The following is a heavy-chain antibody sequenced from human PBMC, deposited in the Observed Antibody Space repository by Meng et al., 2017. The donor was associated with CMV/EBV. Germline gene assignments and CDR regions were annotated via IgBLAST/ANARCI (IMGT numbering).Heavy chain of an antibody. Sequence: ASVKVSCKTSGYTFTGHFFHWIRQAPGQGLEWMGWIMPASGNTHYAQAFQGRVTLTTDMSISTAYMELSGLTSDDTAVYYCARDHNWGPDYWGQGTLVTVSS. CDR3: ARDHNWGPDY. CDR2: IMPASGNT. J-gene: IGHJ4*02. V-gene: IGHV1-2*02. D-gene: IGHD1-1*01. CDR1: GYTFTGHF.